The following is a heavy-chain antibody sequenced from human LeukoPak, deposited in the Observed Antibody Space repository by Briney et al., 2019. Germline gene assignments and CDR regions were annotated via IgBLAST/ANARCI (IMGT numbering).Heavy chain of an antibody. CDR3: ARPARAYCGGDCPIDY. CDR1: GFTFSGYS. D-gene: IGHD2-21*01. J-gene: IGHJ4*02. Sequence: GGSLRLSCAASGFTFSGYSMHWVRQAPGKGLEWVSSISSSSTYIYYADSVKGRFTISRDNAKNSLYLQMNSLRAEDTAVYYCARPARAYCGGDCPIDYWGQGTLVTVSS. V-gene: IGHV3-21*01. CDR2: ISSSSTYI.